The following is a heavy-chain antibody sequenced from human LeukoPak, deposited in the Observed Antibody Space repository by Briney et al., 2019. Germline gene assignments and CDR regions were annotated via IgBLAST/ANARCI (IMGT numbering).Heavy chain of an antibody. CDR3: ARGSWAAAESYFDH. CDR2: IKQAGTEI. Sequence: GGSLRLSCAASGFTFSSYAMTWVRQAPGKGLEWVANIKQAGTEINYLDSVKGRFTISRDDARNSVYLQMNNLRVEDTAVYYCARGSWAAAESYFDHWGQGILVTVSS. V-gene: IGHV3-7*01. D-gene: IGHD6-25*01. J-gene: IGHJ4*02. CDR1: GFTFSSYA.